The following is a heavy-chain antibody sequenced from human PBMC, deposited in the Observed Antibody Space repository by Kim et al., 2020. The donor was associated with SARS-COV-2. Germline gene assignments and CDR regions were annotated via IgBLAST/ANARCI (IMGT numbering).Heavy chain of an antibody. CDR1: GFNFRIYS. J-gene: IGHJ4*02. Sequence: GGSLRLSCAASGFNFRIYSMSWVRQAPGKGLEWVSSITGPGATAYADSVRGRFTISRDNSKDTLYLQMNSLRAEDTAVYHCANRREHGHDNWGQGTLVT. V-gene: IGHV3-23*01. CDR2: ITGPGAT. CDR3: ANRREHGHDN. D-gene: IGHD1-1*01.